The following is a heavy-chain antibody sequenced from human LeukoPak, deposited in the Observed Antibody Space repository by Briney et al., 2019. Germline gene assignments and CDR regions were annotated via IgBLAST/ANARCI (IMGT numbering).Heavy chain of an antibody. D-gene: IGHD4-17*01. V-gene: IGHV1-24*01. CDR1: GYTLSELS. CDR3: AAEYDSDDNMRDY. J-gene: IGHJ4*02. Sequence: ASVKVSCKVSGYTLSELSIHWVRQAPGKGLEWMGAFDPEDGETIYAQKFQGRITTTEDTSTNTAYMELSSLGSGDMAVYFCAAEYDSDDNMRDYWGQGTLVTISS. CDR2: FDPEDGET.